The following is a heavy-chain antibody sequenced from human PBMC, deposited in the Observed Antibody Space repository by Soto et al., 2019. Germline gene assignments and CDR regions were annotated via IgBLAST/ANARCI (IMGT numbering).Heavy chain of an antibody. J-gene: IGHJ5*02. CDR1: GDSSGTSTYS. D-gene: IGHD6-19*01. CDR2: IYRSGVT. Sequence: SETLSLTGSFSGDSSGTSTYSWSWIRQPPGKALEWVGFIYRSGVTSYNPSLKSRVSISLDTSRNQCPLKARSVTAADTAVYYCAGMAYTSGLRFDPWGPGTLVTVSS. V-gene: IGHV4-30-2*01. CDR3: AGMAYTSGLRFDP.